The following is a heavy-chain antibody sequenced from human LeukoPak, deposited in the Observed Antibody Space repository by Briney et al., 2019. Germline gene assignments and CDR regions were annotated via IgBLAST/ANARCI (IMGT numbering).Heavy chain of an antibody. J-gene: IGHJ5*02. CDR2: IYNSGST. CDR3: ARDKWQWRSGDWFDP. V-gene: IGHV4-61*02. Sequence: SETLSLTCIVSGGSISRGSYYWNWIRQPAGKGLEWMGRIYNSGSTNYNPSLKSRVTISTDMSRNQSSLNLSSVTAADTAVYYCARDKWQWRSGDWFDPWGQGTLVTVSS. D-gene: IGHD6-19*01. CDR1: GGSISRGSYY.